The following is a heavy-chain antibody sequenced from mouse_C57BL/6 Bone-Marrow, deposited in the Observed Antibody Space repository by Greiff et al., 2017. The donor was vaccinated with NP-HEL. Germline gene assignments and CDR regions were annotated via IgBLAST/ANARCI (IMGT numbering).Heavy chain of an antibody. Sequence: VQLKESGTVLARPGASVKMSCKTSGYTFTSYWMHWVKQRPGQGLEWIGAIYPGNSDTSYNQKFKGKAKLTAVTSASTAYMELSSLTNEDSAVYYCKGFLFYYGSSENAMDYWGQGTSVTVSS. CDR1: GYTFTSYW. CDR2: IYPGNSDT. CDR3: KGFLFYYGSSENAMDY. J-gene: IGHJ4*01. V-gene: IGHV1-5*01. D-gene: IGHD1-1*01.